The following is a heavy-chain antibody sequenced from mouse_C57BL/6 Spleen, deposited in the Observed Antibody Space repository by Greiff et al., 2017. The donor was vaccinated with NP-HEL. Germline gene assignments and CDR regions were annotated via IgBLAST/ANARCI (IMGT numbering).Heavy chain of an antibody. Sequence: EVHLVESGGDLVKPGGSLKLSCAASGFTFSSYGMSWVRQTPDKRLEWVATISSGGSYTYYPDSVKGRFTISRDNAKNTLYLQMSSLKSEDTAMYYCARLYYGSAMDYWGQGTSVTVSS. CDR1: GFTFSSYG. CDR2: ISSGGSYT. J-gene: IGHJ4*01. V-gene: IGHV5-6*01. CDR3: ARLYYGSAMDY. D-gene: IGHD1-1*01.